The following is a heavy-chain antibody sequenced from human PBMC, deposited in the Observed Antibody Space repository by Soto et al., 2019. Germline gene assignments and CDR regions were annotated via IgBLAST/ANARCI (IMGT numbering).Heavy chain of an antibody. CDR2: IDPVDSYT. CDR1: GFSFTNYW. J-gene: IGHJ5*01. D-gene: IGHD6-13*01. CDR3: ARIESIARNWLDP. V-gene: IGHV5-10-1*01. Sequence: PGESLKISCKGSGFSFTNYWISWVRQTPGKGLEWMRNIDPVDSYTNYSPSFQGHVTFSADTSISTAYLQWSSLKASDTAMYFCARIESIARNWLDPWGQGTLVTVSS.